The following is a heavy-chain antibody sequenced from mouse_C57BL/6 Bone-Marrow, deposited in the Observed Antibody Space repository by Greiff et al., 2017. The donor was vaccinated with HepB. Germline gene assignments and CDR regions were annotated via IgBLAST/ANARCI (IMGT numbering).Heavy chain of an antibody. V-gene: IGHV14-4*01. CDR3: TTPIYYDYDEGD. J-gene: IGHJ3*01. D-gene: IGHD2-4*01. Sequence: EVQLQRSGAELVRPGASVKLSCTASGFNIKDDYMHWVKQRPEQGLEWIGWIDPENGDTEYASKFQGKATITADTSSNTAYLQLSSLTSEDTAVYYCTTPIYYDYDEGDWGQGTLVTVSA. CDR1: GFNIKDDY. CDR2: IDPENGDT.